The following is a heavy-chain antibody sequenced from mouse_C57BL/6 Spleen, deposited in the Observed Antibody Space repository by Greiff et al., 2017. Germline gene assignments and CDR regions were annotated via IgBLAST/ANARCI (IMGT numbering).Heavy chain of an antibody. Sequence: QVHVKQSGAELVKPGASVKISCKASGYAFSSYWMNWVKQRPGKGLEWIGQIYPGDGDTNYNGKFKGKATLTADKSSSTAYMQLSSLTSEDSAVYFCARGDYDEYFDVWGTGTTVTVSS. D-gene: IGHD2-4*01. V-gene: IGHV1-80*01. CDR1: GYAFSSYW. CDR3: ARGDYDEYFDV. J-gene: IGHJ1*03. CDR2: IYPGDGDT.